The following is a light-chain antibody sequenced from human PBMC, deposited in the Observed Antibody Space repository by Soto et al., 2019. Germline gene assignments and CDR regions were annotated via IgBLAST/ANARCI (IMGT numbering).Light chain of an antibody. Sequence: DIQMTQSPSSLSGSVGDTVTITCRASQNIGTDLNWYQQKPGKAPKFLIYAVSTLQSGVPTRFSGSGSGTDFTLTINSLQPEDCATYYCQQSYTTPRTFVQGTTVEI. J-gene: IGKJ1*01. V-gene: IGKV1-39*01. CDR2: AVS. CDR3: QQSYTTPRT. CDR1: QNIGTD.